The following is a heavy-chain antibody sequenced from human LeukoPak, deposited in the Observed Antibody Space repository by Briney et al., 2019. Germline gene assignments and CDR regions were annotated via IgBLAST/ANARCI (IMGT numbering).Heavy chain of an antibody. D-gene: IGHD2-8*01. J-gene: IGHJ4*02. CDR1: GGSISSGGYY. CDR3: ARVYCSNGVCYYFDY. V-gene: IGHV4-31*03. CDR2: IYYSGST. Sequence: SQTLSLTCTDSGGSISSGGYYWSWIRQHPGKGLEWIRYIYYSGSTYYNPSLKSRVTISVDTSKNQFSLKLSSVSAADTAVYYCARVYCSNGVCYYFDYWGQGTLVTVSS.